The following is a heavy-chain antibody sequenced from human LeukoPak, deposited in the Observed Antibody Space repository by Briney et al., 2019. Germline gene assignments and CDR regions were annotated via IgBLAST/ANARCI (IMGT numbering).Heavy chain of an antibody. Sequence: SVKVSCKASGGTFSSYAISWVGQAPGQGLEWMGGIIPIFGTANYAQKFQGRVTITADESTSTAYMALSSLRSEDTAVYYCAREYYYGSGSYYSEPPGVGFDPWGQGTLVTVSS. CDR3: AREYYYGSGSYYSEPPGVGFDP. J-gene: IGHJ5*02. CDR1: GGTFSSYA. CDR2: IIPIFGTA. D-gene: IGHD3-10*01. V-gene: IGHV1-69*13.